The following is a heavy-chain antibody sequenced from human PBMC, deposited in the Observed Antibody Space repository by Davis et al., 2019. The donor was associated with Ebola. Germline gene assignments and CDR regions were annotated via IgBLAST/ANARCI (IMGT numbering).Heavy chain of an antibody. CDR1: GFTFSSYA. J-gene: IGHJ4*02. V-gene: IGHV3-30*04. CDR2: ISYDGSNK. CDR3: AKDFVYVYGEDY. Sequence: GGSLRLSCAASGFTFSSYAMHWVRQAPGKGLEWVAVISYDGSNKYYADSVKGRFTISRDNSKNTLYLQMNSLRAEDTAVYYCAKDFVYVYGEDYWGQGTLVTVSS. D-gene: IGHD5/OR15-5a*01.